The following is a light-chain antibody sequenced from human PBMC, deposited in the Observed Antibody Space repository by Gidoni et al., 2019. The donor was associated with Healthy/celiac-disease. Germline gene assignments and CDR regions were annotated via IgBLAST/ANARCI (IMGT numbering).Light chain of an antibody. CDR2: TAS. J-gene: IGKJ1*01. V-gene: IGKV1-5*03. Sequence: DVQMTQSPSTLSASVGDRVTITCRDSQSISSWLAWYQQKPGNALKLLLYTASSSESRVPSRFSGSGSGTAFTLTISSLQPDAFATYYCQQYNSYPWTFGQGTKVEIK. CDR1: QSISSW. CDR3: QQYNSYPWT.